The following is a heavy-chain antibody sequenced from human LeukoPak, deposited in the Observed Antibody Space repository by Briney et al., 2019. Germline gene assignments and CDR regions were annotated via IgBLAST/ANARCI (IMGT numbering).Heavy chain of an antibody. D-gene: IGHD2-15*01. V-gene: IGHV3-30*02. J-gene: IGHJ3*02. Sequence: PGGSLRLSCAASGFIFNTYVMHWVRQAPGKGLEWLAFIRYDGSNKNYADSVKGRFTISRDNTKNSLYLQMNSLRTEDTAVYYCAKDGGSDHDSFDIWGKGTMVTVSS. CDR3: AKDGGSDHDSFDI. CDR1: GFIFNTYV. CDR2: IRYDGSNK.